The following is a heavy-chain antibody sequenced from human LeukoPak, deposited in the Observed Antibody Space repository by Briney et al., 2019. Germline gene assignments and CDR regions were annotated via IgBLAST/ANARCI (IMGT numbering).Heavy chain of an antibody. J-gene: IGHJ5*02. D-gene: IGHD3-9*01. Sequence: SETLSLTCAVYGGSFSGYYWTWIRQPPGKGLEWIGYIYYSGSTNYNPSLKSRVTISVDTSKNQFSLKLSSVTAADTAVYYCARHTSRWGYYDILTGPPVGWFDPWGQGTLVTVSS. V-gene: IGHV4-59*08. CDR1: GGSFSGYY. CDR2: IYYSGST. CDR3: ARHTSRWGYYDILTGPPVGWFDP.